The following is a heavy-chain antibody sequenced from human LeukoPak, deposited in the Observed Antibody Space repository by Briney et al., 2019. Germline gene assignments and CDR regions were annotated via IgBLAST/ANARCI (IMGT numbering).Heavy chain of an antibody. V-gene: IGHV4-38-2*02. D-gene: IGHD5-18*01. J-gene: IGHJ6*03. CDR3: ARQYRGWTYYYYYYMDV. Sequence: SETLSLTCTVSGYSINIGYYWGWIRQPPGRGLEWIGSIYHSGSTYYNPSPKSRVTISVDTSKNQFSLKLSSVTAADTAVYYCARQYRGWTYYYYYYMDVWGKGTTVTVSS. CDR1: GYSINIGYY. CDR2: IYHSGST.